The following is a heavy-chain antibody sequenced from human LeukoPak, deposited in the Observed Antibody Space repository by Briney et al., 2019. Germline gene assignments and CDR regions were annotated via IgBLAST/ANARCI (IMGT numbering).Heavy chain of an antibody. V-gene: IGHV3-21*01. J-gene: IGHJ6*02. CDR2: ISSTGSYM. Sequence: PGGSLRLSCAASGFTFSFYSMNWVRQAPGKGLEWVSSISSTGSYMYYADSLKGRFTISRDNAKNSLYLQMNSLTAEDTAVYYCARSGYSSTSPVGEIGYYQYYGLDVWGQGTTVTVSS. CDR1: GFTFSFYS. CDR3: ARSGYSSTSPVGEIGYYQYYGLDV. D-gene: IGHD6-13*01.